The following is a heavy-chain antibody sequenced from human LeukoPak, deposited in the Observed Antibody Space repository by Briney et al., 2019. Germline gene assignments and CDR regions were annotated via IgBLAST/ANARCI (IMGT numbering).Heavy chain of an antibody. CDR1: GFTFSSYA. CDR2: ISGSGDST. J-gene: IGHJ3*02. CDR3: ARDLGGSNWSLRAFDI. D-gene: IGHD6-13*01. V-gene: IGHV3-23*01. Sequence: GGSLRLSCAASGFTFSSYAMSWVRQAPGKGLEWVSGISGSGDSTYYADSVKGRFTISRDNSKNTLYLQMNSLRAEDTAVYYCARDLGGSNWSLRAFDIWGQGTMVTVSS.